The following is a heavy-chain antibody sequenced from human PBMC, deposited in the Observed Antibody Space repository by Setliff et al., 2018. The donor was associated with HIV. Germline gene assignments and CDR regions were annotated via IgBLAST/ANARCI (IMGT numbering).Heavy chain of an antibody. J-gene: IGHJ3*02. CDR1: GFTFNYVW. V-gene: IGHV3-15*01. CDR3: TKDVPLTGGGALHI. D-gene: IGHD3-10*01. Sequence: PGGSLRLSCVASGFTFNYVWMTWVRQAPGKGPEWVGRIKSEADGGTTDYAAPVKGRFTISRDDSKDTLYLQMGSLKTEDTAVYYCTKDVPLTGGGALHIWGQGTVVTVS. CDR2: IKSEADGGTT.